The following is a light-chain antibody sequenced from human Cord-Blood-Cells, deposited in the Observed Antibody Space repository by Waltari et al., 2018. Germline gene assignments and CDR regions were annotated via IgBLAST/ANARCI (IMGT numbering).Light chain of an antibody. Sequence: DIQMTQSPSSLSASVGDRVTITCQASQDISNYLNWYQQKPGKAPKLLIYDASNLETGVPSRVSGSGSGTDFTFTISSLQPEDIATYYCQQYDNLPLTFGRGTKVEIK. CDR3: QQYDNLPLT. CDR2: DAS. CDR1: QDISNY. J-gene: IGKJ4*01. V-gene: IGKV1-33*01.